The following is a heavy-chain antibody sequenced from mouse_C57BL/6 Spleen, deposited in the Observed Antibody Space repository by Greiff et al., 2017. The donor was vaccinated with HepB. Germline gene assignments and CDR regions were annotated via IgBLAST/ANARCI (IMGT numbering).Heavy chain of an antibody. V-gene: IGHV1-50*01. D-gene: IGHD2-2*01. CDR1: GYTFTSYW. J-gene: IGHJ3*01. Sequence: QVQLQQPGAELVKPGASVKLSCKASGYTFTSYWMQWVKQRPGQGLEWIGEIDPSDSYTNYNQKFKGKATLTVDTSSSTAYMQLSSLTSEDSAVYYCARRGYYGYDAGFAYWGQGTLVTVSA. CDR2: IDPSDSYT. CDR3: ARRGYYGYDAGFAY.